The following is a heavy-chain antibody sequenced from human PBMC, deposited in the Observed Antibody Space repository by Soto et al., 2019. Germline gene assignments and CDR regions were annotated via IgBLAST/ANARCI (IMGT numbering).Heavy chain of an antibody. Sequence: GGSLRLSCAASGFTFDDYTMHWVRQAPGKGLEWVSLISWDGGSTYYADSVKGRFTISRDNSKNSLYLQMNSLRTEDTALYYCAKDRYYYDSSGCFAYWGQGTLVTVS. CDR2: ISWDGGST. CDR1: GFTFDDYT. D-gene: IGHD3-22*01. V-gene: IGHV3-43*01. J-gene: IGHJ4*02. CDR3: AKDRYYYDSSGCFAY.